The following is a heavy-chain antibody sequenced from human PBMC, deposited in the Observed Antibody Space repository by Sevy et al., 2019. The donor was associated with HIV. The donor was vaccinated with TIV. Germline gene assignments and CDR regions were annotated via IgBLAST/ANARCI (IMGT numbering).Heavy chain of an antibody. V-gene: IGHV4-59*08. CDR3: AGENAWGRGYS. CDR2: IYYNGHI. J-gene: IGHJ4*02. D-gene: IGHD1-26*01. CDR1: GGSITSLY. Sequence: SETLSLTCTVSGGSITSLYWNWIRLPPGKGLEWIANIYYNGHINYNPSLKSRVTLSLDTSKNHFSLRLSSGTAADTAMYYCAGENAWGRGYSWGQGTLVTVSS.